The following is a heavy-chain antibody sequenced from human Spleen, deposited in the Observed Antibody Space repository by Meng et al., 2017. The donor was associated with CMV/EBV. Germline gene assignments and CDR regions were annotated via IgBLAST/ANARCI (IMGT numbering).Heavy chain of an antibody. CDR2: INPSGGST. CDR1: GYPFSRYY. CDR3: ASGGHTYMAYFDY. J-gene: IGHJ4*02. Sequence: KASGYPFSRYYMHWVRQAPGQGLEWMGIINPSGGSTSYAPKFQGRVTMTRDTSTNTVYMELSSLRSEDTAVYYCASGGHTYMAYFDYWGQGTLVTVSS. D-gene: IGHD5-18*01. V-gene: IGHV1-46*01.